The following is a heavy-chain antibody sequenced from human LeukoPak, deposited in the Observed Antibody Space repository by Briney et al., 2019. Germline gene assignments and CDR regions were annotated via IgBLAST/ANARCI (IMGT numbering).Heavy chain of an antibody. Sequence: PGGSLRLSRAVSGFTFSSYWMSWFRQAPGKGLEWVANINQDGSQKFSVDSVKGRFTISRDNAKNSLSLQMNSLRVEDTAVYYCARDWFDGDYDRFDYWGQGTLVTVSS. J-gene: IGHJ4*02. CDR1: GFTFSSYW. D-gene: IGHD4-17*01. V-gene: IGHV3-7*03. CDR3: ARDWFDGDYDRFDY. CDR2: INQDGSQK.